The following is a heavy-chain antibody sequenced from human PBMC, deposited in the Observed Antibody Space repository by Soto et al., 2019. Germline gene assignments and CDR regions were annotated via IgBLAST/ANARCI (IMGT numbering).Heavy chain of an antibody. D-gene: IGHD3-16*02. CDR3: AHRLLALTFGGVIVNPFDC. V-gene: IGHV2-5*01. CDR2: IYWNDDK. Sequence: SGPTLVNPTQTLTLTCTFSGFSLSTGGVGVGWIRQPPGKALECLALIYWNDDKRYSPSLKSSLTITKDTSKNQVVLTMTNMDPVDTATHYCAHRLLALTFGGVIVNPFDCWGQGTMVAVSS. CDR1: GFSLSTGGVG. J-gene: IGHJ4*02.